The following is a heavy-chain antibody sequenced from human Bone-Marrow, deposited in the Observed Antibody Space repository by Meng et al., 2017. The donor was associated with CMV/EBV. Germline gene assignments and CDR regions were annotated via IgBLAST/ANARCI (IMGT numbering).Heavy chain of an antibody. CDR1: GGSVTSGSHY. D-gene: IGHD3-3*01. CDR2: IYHTGST. V-gene: IGHV4-61*01. J-gene: IGHJ6*02. Sequence: SEPLSLTCTVSGGSVTSGSHYWSWIRQPPGKGLEWIGYIYHTGSTKYNPSLKSRVTISVDTSKNQLFLKLRSVTAADTAVYYCATITIFGVDPPSDGMDVWGQGTTVTAP. CDR3: ATITIFGVDPPSDGMDV.